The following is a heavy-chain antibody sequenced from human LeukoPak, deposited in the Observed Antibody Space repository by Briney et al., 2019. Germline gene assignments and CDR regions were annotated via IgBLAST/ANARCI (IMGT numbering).Heavy chain of an antibody. V-gene: IGHV4-59*01. Sequence: PSETLSLTCTVSGGSISSYYWSWIRQPPGKGLEWIGYIYYSGSTNYNTSLKSRVTISVDTSKNQFSLKLSSVTAADTAVYYCARGWSREQQLVDYFDYWGQGTLVTVSS. J-gene: IGHJ4*02. CDR2: IYYSGST. CDR3: ARGWSREQQLVDYFDY. D-gene: IGHD6-13*01. CDR1: GGSISSYY.